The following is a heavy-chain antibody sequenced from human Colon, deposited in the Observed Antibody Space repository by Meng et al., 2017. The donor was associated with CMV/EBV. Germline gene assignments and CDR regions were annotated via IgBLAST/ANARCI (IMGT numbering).Heavy chain of an antibody. CDR1: GGTFSSYA. J-gene: IGHJ4*02. V-gene: IGHV1-46*01. D-gene: IGHD3-3*01. Sequence: ASVKVSCKASGGTFSSYAISWVRQAPGQGLEWMAIINLSADSTVYAEKFRDRFTVTRDTSTATVYMELRKLASNDTAVYFCARDRTSGWQPDFWGQGTMVTVSS. CDR3: ARDRTSGWQPDF. CDR2: INLSADST.